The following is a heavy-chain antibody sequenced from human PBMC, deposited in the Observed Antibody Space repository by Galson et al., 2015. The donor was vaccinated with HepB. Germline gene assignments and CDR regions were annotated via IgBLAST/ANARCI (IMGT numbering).Heavy chain of an antibody. CDR1: GFTFSSYG. Sequence: SLRLSCAASGFTFSSYGMHWVRQAPGKGLEWVAFIRYDGSNKYYADSVKGRFTISRDNSKNTLYLQMNSLRAEDTAVYYCAKDRKDYYDSSGYYKRYDYYGMDVWGQGTTGTAAS. CDR3: AKDRKDYYDSSGYYKRYDYYGMDV. J-gene: IGHJ6*02. CDR2: IRYDGSNK. D-gene: IGHD3-22*01. V-gene: IGHV3-30*02.